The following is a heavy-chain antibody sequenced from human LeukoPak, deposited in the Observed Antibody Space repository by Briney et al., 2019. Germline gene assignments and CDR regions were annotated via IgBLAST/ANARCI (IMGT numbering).Heavy chain of an antibody. D-gene: IGHD2-21*02. CDR2: ISAAGGST. CDR3: AKDFTAYCGGVCSIDY. J-gene: IGHJ4*02. V-gene: IGHV3-23*01. Sequence: GGSLRLSCAASGFTFSTYAMSWVRQAPGKGLECVSAISAAGGSTYYADSVKGRFIISRDSSKNTLFLQMNSLRAEDTAVYYCAKDFTAYCGGVCSIDYWGQGTLVTVSS. CDR1: GFTFSTYA.